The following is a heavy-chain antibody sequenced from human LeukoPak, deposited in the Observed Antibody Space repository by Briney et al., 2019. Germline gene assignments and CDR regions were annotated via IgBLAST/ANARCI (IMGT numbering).Heavy chain of an antibody. J-gene: IGHJ3*01. CDR2: INAGNGNT. CDR1: GYTFTSYA. D-gene: IGHD2-15*01. Sequence: ASVKVSCKASGYTFTSYARHWVRQAPGQRLEWMGWINAGNGNTKYSQKFQGRVTITRDTSASTAYMELSSLRSEDTAVYYCARDLNGRVVVAATPVDDAFDFWGQGTMVTVSS. CDR3: ARDLNGRVVVAATPVDDAFDF. V-gene: IGHV1-3*01.